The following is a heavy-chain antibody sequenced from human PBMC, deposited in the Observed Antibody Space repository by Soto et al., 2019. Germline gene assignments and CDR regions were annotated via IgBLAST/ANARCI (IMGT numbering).Heavy chain of an antibody. Sequence: QVQLVQSGAEVKKPGSSVKVSCKASGGTFSSYAISWVRQAPGQGLEWMGGIIPIFGTANYAQKFQGRVTITADESTTTAYMELSSLRSEDTAVYYCARESRYCSAASCYFLPGIDSWGQGTLVTVSS. V-gene: IGHV1-69*12. CDR3: ARESRYCSAASCYFLPGIDS. CDR1: GGTFSSYA. D-gene: IGHD2-15*01. J-gene: IGHJ4*02. CDR2: IIPIFGTA.